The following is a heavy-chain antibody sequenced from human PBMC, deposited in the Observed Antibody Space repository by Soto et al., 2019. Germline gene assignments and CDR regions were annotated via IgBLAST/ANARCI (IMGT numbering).Heavy chain of an antibody. D-gene: IGHD6-13*01. Sequence: GGSLRLSCAASGFTFSTYALTWVRQAPGKGLEWVSAIADHGGNTYYADSVKGRFTISRDNSKNTLYLQMNSLRAEDTALYYWAKLGAGTFYGGKGPPATASS. CDR1: GFTFSTYA. CDR2: IADHGGNT. J-gene: IGHJ4*02. CDR3: AKLGAGTFY. V-gene: IGHV3-23*01.